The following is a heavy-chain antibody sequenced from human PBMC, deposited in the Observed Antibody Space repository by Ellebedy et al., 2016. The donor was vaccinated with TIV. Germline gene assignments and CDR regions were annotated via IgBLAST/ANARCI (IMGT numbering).Heavy chain of an antibody. CDR1: GFTFSTYS. CDR2: ISSSGSTI. D-gene: IGHD3-10*01. CDR3: ARGYMVRGVISDAFDI. V-gene: IGHV3-48*04. Sequence: GGSLRLSCAASGFTFSTYSMNWVRQAPGKGLEWVSYISSSGSTIYYADSVKGRFTISRDNAKNSLYLQMNSLRAEDTAVYYCARGYMVRGVISDAFDIWGQGTMVTVSS. J-gene: IGHJ3*02.